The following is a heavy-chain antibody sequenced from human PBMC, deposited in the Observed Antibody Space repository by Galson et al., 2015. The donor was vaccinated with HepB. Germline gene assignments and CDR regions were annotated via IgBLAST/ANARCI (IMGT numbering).Heavy chain of an antibody. D-gene: IGHD1-26*01. CDR1: GNTLSGYW. J-gene: IGHJ3*02. CDR2: IYPGDSDT. Sequence: QSGAEVKKLGESLKISCTASGNTLSGYWIAWVRQMPGKGPEWMGIIYPGDSDTRYSPSFQGQVTMSADRSTRTAYLQWSSLQASDSATYYCATRGVGGPAYVFDIWGHGKMDTVSS. CDR3: ATRGVGGPAYVFDI. V-gene: IGHV5-51*03.